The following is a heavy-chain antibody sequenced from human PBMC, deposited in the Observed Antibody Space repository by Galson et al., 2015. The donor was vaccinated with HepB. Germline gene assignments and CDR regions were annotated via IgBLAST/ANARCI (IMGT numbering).Heavy chain of an antibody. CDR2: INPSGGST. Sequence: SVKVSCKASGYTFTSYYMHWVRQAPGQGLEWMGIINPSGGSTSYAQKFQGRVTMTRDTSTSTVYMELSSLRSEDTAVYYCARELNRYCSSTSCYIPYYYGMDVWGQGTTVTVSS. J-gene: IGHJ6*02. CDR3: ARELNRYCSSTSCYIPYYYGMDV. CDR1: GYTFTSYY. D-gene: IGHD2-2*02. V-gene: IGHV1-46*01.